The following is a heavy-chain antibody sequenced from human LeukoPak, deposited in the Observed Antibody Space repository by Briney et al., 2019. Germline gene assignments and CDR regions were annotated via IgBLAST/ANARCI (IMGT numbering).Heavy chain of an antibody. Sequence: ASVKVSCKASGYTFTSYDINWVRQATGQGLEWMGWMNPNSGNTGCAQKFQGRVTMTRNTSISTAYMELSSLRSEDTAVYYCARDGQGYDILIGYYYYYYGMDVWGQGTTVTVSS. CDR3: ARDGQGYDILIGYYYYYYGMDV. D-gene: IGHD3-9*01. V-gene: IGHV1-8*01. J-gene: IGHJ6*02. CDR2: MNPNSGNT. CDR1: GYTFTSYD.